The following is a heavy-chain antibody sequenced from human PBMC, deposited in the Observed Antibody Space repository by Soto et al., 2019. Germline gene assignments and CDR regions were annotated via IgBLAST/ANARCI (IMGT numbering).Heavy chain of an antibody. CDR1: GGPIKTGDYY. V-gene: IGHV4-30-4*01. Sequence: QVQLKESGPGLVKPSETLSLTCNVSGGPIKTGDYYWNWIRQPPGKGLEWIGYVFYSGATKYSPSLKGRAPISMDTSKNQSSLSLTSVTAADTAVYYCARAGFSYGHLLFWGQGIRVTVST. CDR3: ARAGFSYGHLLF. CDR2: VFYSGAT. J-gene: IGHJ4*02. D-gene: IGHD3-10*01.